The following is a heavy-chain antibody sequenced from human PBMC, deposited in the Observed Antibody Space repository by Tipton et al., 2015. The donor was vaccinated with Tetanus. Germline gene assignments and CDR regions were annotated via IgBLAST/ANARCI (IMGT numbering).Heavy chain of an antibody. CDR1: GFTFSTNA. CDR2: IWNDGSYK. J-gene: IGHJ4*02. D-gene: IGHD6-6*01. V-gene: IGHV3-33*03. CDR3: ASGSSLDY. Sequence: SLRLSCAASGFTFSTNAMHWVRQAPGKGLEWVAAIWNDGSYKYYADSVKGRFTISRDNAKNSLYLQMNSLTADDTAVYFCASGSSLDYWGQGTLVTVSS.